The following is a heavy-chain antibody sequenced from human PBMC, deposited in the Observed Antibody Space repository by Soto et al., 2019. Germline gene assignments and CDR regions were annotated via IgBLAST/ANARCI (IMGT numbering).Heavy chain of an antibody. CDR2: IKSTSSYK. CDR1: GFTCSSYG. V-gene: IGHV3-21*01. J-gene: IGHJ5*02. Sequence: GGSLRLSCVASGFTCSSYGLNWVRQAPGKGLEWVSSIKSTSSYKYYADSVKGRFTISRDNVKKSVYLQMNSLTAEDTGVYYCARDLRGIIAGVGKWFDPWRQGTLVTVSS. CDR3: ARDLRGIIAGVGKWFDP. D-gene: IGHD3-10*01.